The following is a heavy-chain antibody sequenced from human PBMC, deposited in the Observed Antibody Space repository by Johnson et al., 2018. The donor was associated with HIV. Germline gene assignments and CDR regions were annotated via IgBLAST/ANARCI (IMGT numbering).Heavy chain of an antibody. CDR2: IWYNGSNK. J-gene: IGHJ3*01. CDR1: GFTFNNYA. D-gene: IGHD6-19*01. Sequence: QVQLVESGGGVVQPGRSLRLSCAASGFTFNNYAMHWVRQAPGKGLEWVAIIWYNGSNKSYAKSVKGRFTISIDNSRNTLYLQMNSLRAEDTAVYYCAGWLAEAFDVWGQGTIVTVSS. CDR3: AGWLAEAFDV. V-gene: IGHV3-33*01.